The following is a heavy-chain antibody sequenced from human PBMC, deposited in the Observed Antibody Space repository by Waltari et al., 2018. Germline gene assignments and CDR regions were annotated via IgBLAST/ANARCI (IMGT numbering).Heavy chain of an antibody. CDR3: ARQYYYYYGMDV. Sequence: EVQLVESGVGLVQPGGSLSLSCAASGFTFSSSWMSWVRQAPGKGLEWVANIKQDGSEKYYVDSVKGRFIISRDNAKNSLYLQMNSLRAEDTAVYYCARQYYYYYGMDVWGQGTTVTVSS. CDR2: IKQDGSEK. J-gene: IGHJ6*02. CDR1: GFTFSSSW. V-gene: IGHV3-7*03.